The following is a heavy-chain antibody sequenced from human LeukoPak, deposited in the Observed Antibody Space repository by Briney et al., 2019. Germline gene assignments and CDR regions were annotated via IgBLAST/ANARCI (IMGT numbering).Heavy chain of an antibody. CDR3: AKVRMVVVVPAAIDY. V-gene: IGHV3-23*01. CDR1: GFTFSSYA. J-gene: IGHJ4*02. Sequence: GGSLRLSCAASGFTFSSYAMSWVRQAPGKGLEWVSAISGSGGSTYYAGSVKGRFTISRDNSKNTLYLQMNSLRAEDTAVYYCAKVRMVVVVPAAIDYWGQGTLVTVSS. CDR2: ISGSGGST. D-gene: IGHD2-2*01.